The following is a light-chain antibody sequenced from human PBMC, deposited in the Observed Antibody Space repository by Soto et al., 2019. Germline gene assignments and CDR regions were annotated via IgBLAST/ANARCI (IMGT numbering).Light chain of an antibody. CDR1: QSLLQSSGYHY. CDR2: LGS. V-gene: IGKV2-28*01. J-gene: IGKJ1*01. CDR3: LHALQPPPA. Sequence: DIVLTQSPLSLPVTPGEPASMSCRSSQSLLQSSGYHYLDWYLQKPVQYPQLLIYLGSNRASGVPDRFSGSASGTDFTLRISRVEAEDVGVYYCLHALQPPPAFGQGTKVEIK.